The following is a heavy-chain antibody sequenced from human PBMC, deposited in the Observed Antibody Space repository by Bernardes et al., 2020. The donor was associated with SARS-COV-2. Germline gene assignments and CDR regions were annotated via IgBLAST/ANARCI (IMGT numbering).Heavy chain of an antibody. D-gene: IGHD3-10*01. CDR2: IYYSGST. CDR1: GGSITTTTYH. J-gene: IGHJ5*02. V-gene: IGHV4-39*01. Sequence: SETLSLTCTVSGGSITTTTYHWGWIRQPPGKGLEWIGSIYYSGSTYYNPSLKSRVAISVETSKNHFSLRLTSVTAADTAVYYCARHIGPGSTHVWFGDPNYFDPWGPGALVSVSS. CDR3: ARHIGPGSTHVWFGDPNYFDP.